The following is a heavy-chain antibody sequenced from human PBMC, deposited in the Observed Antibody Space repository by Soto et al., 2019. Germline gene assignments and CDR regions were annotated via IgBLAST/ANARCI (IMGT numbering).Heavy chain of an antibody. CDR3: ARGSGYSYGPDY. V-gene: IGHV4-59*01. CDR1: GGSISSYY. Sequence: QVQLQESGPGLVKPSETLSLTCTVSGGSISSYYWSWIRQPPGKGLEWIGYIYYSGSTNYNPSLKSRVTISVDTAKNQFPLKLSSVTAADTAVYYCARGSGYSYGPDYWGQGTLVTVSS. D-gene: IGHD5-18*01. CDR2: IYYSGST. J-gene: IGHJ4*02.